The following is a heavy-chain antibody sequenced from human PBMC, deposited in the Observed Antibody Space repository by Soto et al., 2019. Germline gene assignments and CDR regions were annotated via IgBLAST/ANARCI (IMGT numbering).Heavy chain of an antibody. CDR2: ISAYNGNT. J-gene: IGHJ6*02. V-gene: IGHV1-18*01. CDR1: GYTFTIYG. Sequence: ASVKVSCKASGYTFTIYGISCVLQAPGQGLEWMGCISAYNGNTNYAQKLQGRVTMTTDTSTSTAYMELRSLRSDDTAVYYCARDSGQYGMDVWGQGTTVTVSS. CDR3: ARDSGQYGMDV.